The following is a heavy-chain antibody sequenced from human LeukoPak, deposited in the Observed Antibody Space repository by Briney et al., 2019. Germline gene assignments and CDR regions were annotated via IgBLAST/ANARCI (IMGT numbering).Heavy chain of an antibody. J-gene: IGHJ5*02. Sequence: KPSETLSLTCTVSGGSISSYYWSWIPQPPGKGLEWIGYIYYSGSTNYNPSLKSRVTISVDTSKNQFSLKLSSVTAADTAVYYCAGQPLTAYNWFDPWGQGTLVTVSS. CDR1: GGSISSYY. CDR3: AGQPLTAYNWFDP. CDR2: IYYSGST. V-gene: IGHV4-59*01.